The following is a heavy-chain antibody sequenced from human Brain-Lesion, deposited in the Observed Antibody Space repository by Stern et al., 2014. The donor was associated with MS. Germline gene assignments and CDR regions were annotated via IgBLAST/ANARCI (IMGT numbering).Heavy chain of an antibody. V-gene: IGHV4-39*01. CDR3: AGEEDIRYCSGGSCTGNWFDP. CDR1: GGSVSSTSYA. J-gene: IGHJ5*02. CDR2: IYYSGNT. Sequence: KESGPGLVKPSETLSLTCTVAGGSVSSTSYAWAWIRPPPGKGLEWIGTIYYSGNTYYSPSLKSRLTISLDTSKNQFSLQLGFGTAADTAVYYCAGEEDIRYCSGGSCTGNWFDPWGQGTLVTVSS. D-gene: IGHD2-15*01.